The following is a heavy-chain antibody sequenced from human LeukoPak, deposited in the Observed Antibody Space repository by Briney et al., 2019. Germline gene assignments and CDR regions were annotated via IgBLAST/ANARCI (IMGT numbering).Heavy chain of an antibody. CDR2: ISYDGSNK. V-gene: IGHV3-30-3*01. J-gene: IGHJ4*02. CDR3: ARGWWNTTVVPGPTFDY. D-gene: IGHD3-10*01. CDR1: GFTFSSYA. Sequence: GGSLRLSCAASGFTFSSYAMHWVRQAPGKGLEWVAVISYDGSNKYYADSVKGRFTISRDNSKNTLYLQMNSLRAEDTAVYYCARGWWNTTVVPGPTFDYWGQGTLVPVSS.